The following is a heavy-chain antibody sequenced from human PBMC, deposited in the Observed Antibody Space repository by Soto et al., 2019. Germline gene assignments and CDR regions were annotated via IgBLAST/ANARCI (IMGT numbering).Heavy chain of an antibody. V-gene: IGHV3-23*01. CDR2: IRAGGDTS. Sequence: EVQLLESGGGLVQPGETLRLSCAASGFDFSAYAMAWVRQAPGKGLEWVSLIRAGGDTSYFADFVKGRCTISRDDSKNAVYLPMDSLREEDTPVYYCAKQIDGASSTYDFLGHGILITVSS. J-gene: IGHJ5*01. CDR3: AKQIDGASSTYDF. CDR1: GFDFSAYA.